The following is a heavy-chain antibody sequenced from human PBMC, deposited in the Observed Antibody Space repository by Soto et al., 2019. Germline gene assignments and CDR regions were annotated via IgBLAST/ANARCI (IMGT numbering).Heavy chain of an antibody. CDR3: ARDLTYYGAGSTSYYFDE. Sequence: GASVQVSCKASGYTFTSYYMHWVRQAPGQGLEWMGIINPSGGSTSYAQKFQGRVTMTRDTSTSTVYMELSSLRSEDTAVYYCARDLTYYGAGSTSYYFDEWVQGTLVTVSS. D-gene: IGHD3-10*01. CDR1: GYTFTSYY. J-gene: IGHJ4*02. V-gene: IGHV1-46*01. CDR2: INPSGGST.